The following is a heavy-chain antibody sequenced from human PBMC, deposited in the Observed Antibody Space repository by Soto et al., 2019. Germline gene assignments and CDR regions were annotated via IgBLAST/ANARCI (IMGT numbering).Heavy chain of an antibody. CDR1: GGSISSGDYY. CDR3: ARDNSAYYYDSSGAVGY. CDR2: IYYSGST. J-gene: IGHJ4*02. Sequence: SETLSLTCTVSGGSISSGDYYWSWIRQPPGKGLEWIGYIYYSGSTYYNPSLKSRVTISVDTSKNQFSLKLSSVTAADTAVYYCARDNSAYYYDSSGAVGYWGQGTLVTVSS. D-gene: IGHD3-22*01. V-gene: IGHV4-30-4*01.